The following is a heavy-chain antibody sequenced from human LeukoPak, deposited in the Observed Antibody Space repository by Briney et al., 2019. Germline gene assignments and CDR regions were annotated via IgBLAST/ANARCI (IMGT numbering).Heavy chain of an antibody. Sequence: SETLSLTXAVYGGSFSGYYWSWIRQAPGKGLEWIGEINHSGSTNYNPSLKSRVTISVDTSKNQFSLKLSSVTAADTAVYYCARGRVSMVRGVIILNWFDPWGQGTLVTVSS. J-gene: IGHJ5*02. CDR3: ARGRVSMVRGVIILNWFDP. CDR1: GGSFSGYY. CDR2: INHSGST. D-gene: IGHD3-10*01. V-gene: IGHV4-34*01.